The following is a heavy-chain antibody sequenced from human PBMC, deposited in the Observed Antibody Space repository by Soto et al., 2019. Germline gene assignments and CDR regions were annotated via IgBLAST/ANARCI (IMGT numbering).Heavy chain of an antibody. D-gene: IGHD6-6*01. Sequence: RGSLRLSCAASGFTFSSYAMSWVRQAPGKGLEWVSAISGSGGSTYYADSVKGRFTISGDNSKNTLYLQMNSLRAEDTAVYYCAKVSRDYSSSYSIYYYYGMDVCGQGSTGIVSS. CDR2: ISGSGGST. V-gene: IGHV3-23*01. CDR3: AKVSRDYSSSYSIYYYYGMDV. CDR1: GFTFSSYA. J-gene: IGHJ6*02.